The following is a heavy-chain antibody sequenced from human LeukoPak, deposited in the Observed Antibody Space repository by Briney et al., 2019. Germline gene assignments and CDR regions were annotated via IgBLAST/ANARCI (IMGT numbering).Heavy chain of an antibody. J-gene: IGHJ6*02. CDR2: ISGSGGST. V-gene: IGHV3-23*01. D-gene: IGHD2-21*02. CDR3: AKDRHIVVVTAFNYYYGMDV. CDR1: EFTFSTYS. Sequence: GGSLRLSCAASEFTFSTYSMNWVRQAPGKGLEWVSAISGSGGSTYYADSVKGRFTISRDNSKNTLYLQMNSLRAEDTAVYYCAKDRHIVVVTAFNYYYGMDVWGQGTTVTVSS.